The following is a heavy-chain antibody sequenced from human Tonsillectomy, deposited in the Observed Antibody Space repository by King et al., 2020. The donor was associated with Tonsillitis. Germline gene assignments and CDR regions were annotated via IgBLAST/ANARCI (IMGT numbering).Heavy chain of an antibody. V-gene: IGHV3-30*03. Sequence: VQLVESGGGVVQPGRSLRLSCAASGFTFSNYGMHWGRQAPGKGLEWVAVISDSGSNTYYADSVKGRFTISRDNSKNTLYLQMNSLRAEDTAIYFCVIVGGYWGQGTLVTVSS. J-gene: IGHJ4*02. CDR3: VIVGGY. CDR1: GFTFSNYG. D-gene: IGHD2-21*01. CDR2: ISDSGSNT.